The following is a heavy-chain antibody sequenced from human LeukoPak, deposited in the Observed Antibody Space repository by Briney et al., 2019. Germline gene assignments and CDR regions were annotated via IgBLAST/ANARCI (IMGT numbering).Heavy chain of an antibody. CDR1: GGSISSSSYY. D-gene: IGHD6-19*01. V-gene: IGHV4-39*01. CDR3: ASGIAVAGGRYYYYYMDV. J-gene: IGHJ6*03. Sequence: SETLSLTCSVSGGSISSSSYYWGWIRQPPGKGLEWIGSIYYSGSTYYNPSLKSRVTISVDTSKNQFSLKLSSVTAADTAVYYCASGIAVAGGRYYYYYMDVWGKGTTVTISS. CDR2: IYYSGST.